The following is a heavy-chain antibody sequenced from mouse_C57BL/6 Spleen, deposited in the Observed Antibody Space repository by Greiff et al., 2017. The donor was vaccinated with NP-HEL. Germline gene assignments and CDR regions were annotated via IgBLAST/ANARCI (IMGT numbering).Heavy chain of an antibody. Sequence: VQLQESGAELVRPGASVKLSCKASGYTFTDYYINWVKQRPGQGLEWIARIYPGSGNTYYNEKFKGKATLTAEKSSSTAYMQLSSLTSEDSAVYFCAREGMVTTGYYYAMDYWGQGTSVTVSS. CDR1: GYTFTDYY. CDR3: AREGMVTTGYYYAMDY. V-gene: IGHV1-76*01. CDR2: IYPGSGNT. D-gene: IGHD2-2*01. J-gene: IGHJ4*01.